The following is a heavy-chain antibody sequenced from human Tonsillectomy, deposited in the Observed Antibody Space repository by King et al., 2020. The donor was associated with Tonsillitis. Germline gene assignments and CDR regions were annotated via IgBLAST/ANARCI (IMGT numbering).Heavy chain of an antibody. CDR3: ARGGGDYFGLLGYYGMDV. V-gene: IGHV3-13*01. D-gene: IGHD4-17*01. CDR2: IGTAGDT. CDR1: GFTFSSYD. Sequence: VQLVEFGGGLVQPGGSLRLSCAASGFTFSSYDMHGVRQATGKGLEWVSAIGTAGDTYYPGSVKGRFTISRENAKNSLYLQMNSLRAGDTAVYYCARGGGDYFGLLGYYGMDVWGQGTTVTVSS. J-gene: IGHJ6*02.